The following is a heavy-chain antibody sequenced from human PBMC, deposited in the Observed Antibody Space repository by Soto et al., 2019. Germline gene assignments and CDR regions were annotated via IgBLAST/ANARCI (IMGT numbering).Heavy chain of an antibody. V-gene: IGHV4-61*01. CDR2: IYFTGNT. D-gene: IGHD3-16*01. CDR3: GRVPVDTYMIYWSDP. Sequence: SETLSLTCTVSGDSVSSGNYYWSWIRQPPGKGLEWIGSIYFTGNTNYNPSLKSRLTMSIDTSKNLFSLRLGSVTAADTAVYYCGRVPVDTYMIYWSDPWGQGTLVTVSS. J-gene: IGHJ5*02. CDR1: GDSVSSGNYY.